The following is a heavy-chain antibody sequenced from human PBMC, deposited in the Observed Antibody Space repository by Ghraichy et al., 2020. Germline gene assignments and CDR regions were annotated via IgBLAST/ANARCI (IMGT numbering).Heavy chain of an antibody. J-gene: IGHJ4*02. V-gene: IGHV3-23*01. CDR2: ISGSGGST. Sequence: GGSLRLSCAASGFTFSSYAMSWVRQAPGKGLEWVSAISGSGGSTYYADSVKGRFTISRDNSKNTLYLQMNSLRAEDTAVYYCAKDFAPLRYCSSTSCYGNYWGQGTLVTVSS. D-gene: IGHD2-2*01. CDR3: AKDFAPLRYCSSTSCYGNY. CDR1: GFTFSSYA.